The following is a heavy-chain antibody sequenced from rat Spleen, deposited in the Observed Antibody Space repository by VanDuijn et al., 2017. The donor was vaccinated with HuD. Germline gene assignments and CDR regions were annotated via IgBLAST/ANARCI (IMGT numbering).Heavy chain of an antibody. Sequence: EVQLQESGPGLVKPSQSLSLTCSVTGYSITSSYRWNWIRKFPGNKLEWMGYIDSVGSTNYNPSLRSRISIARDTSKNQFFLQVNSVIIEDTATYYCARGGFFRFWGQGVMVTVSS. CDR3: ARGGFFRF. CDR2: IDSVGST. CDR1: GYSITSSYR. V-gene: IGHV3-3*01. D-gene: IGHD1-6*01. J-gene: IGHJ2*01.